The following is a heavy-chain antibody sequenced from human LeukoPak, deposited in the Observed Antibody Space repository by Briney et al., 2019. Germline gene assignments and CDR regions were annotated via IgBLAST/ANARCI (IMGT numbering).Heavy chain of an antibody. CDR1: GFTFSSYA. CDR2: ISGSGGST. V-gene: IGHV3-23*01. Sequence: HPGGSLRLSCAASGFTFSSYAMSWVRQAPGKGLEWVSAISGSGGSTYYADSVKGRFTISRDNSKNTLYLQMNSLRAEDTAVYYRAKDLFGIAAAGNFDYWGQGTLVTVSS. D-gene: IGHD6-13*01. CDR3: AKDLFGIAAAGNFDY. J-gene: IGHJ4*02.